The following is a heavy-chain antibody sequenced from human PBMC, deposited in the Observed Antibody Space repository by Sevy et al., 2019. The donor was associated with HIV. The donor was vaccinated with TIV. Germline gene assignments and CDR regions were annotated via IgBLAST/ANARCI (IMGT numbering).Heavy chain of an antibody. CDR3: AKRPYYYYNSDGHLVSSTDEADY. Sequence: GGSLRLSCAVSGVTFSDYAMSWVRQAPGKGLEWVSFISGFGDKTYYADSVRGRFTISRDNSRNTLYLQMNSLRAEDTAVYYCAKRPYYYYNSDGHLVSSTDEADYWGQGTLVTVSS. D-gene: IGHD3-22*01. CDR2: ISGFGDKT. J-gene: IGHJ4*02. CDR1: GVTFSDYA. V-gene: IGHV3-23*01.